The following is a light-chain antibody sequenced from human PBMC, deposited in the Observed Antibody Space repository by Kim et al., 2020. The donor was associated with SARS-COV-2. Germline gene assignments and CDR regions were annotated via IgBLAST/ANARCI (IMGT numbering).Light chain of an antibody. V-gene: IGKV1-9*01. J-gene: IGKJ1*01. CDR3: QQLNSYPWT. Sequence: VSVRDRVHINCRGSRGISSDLALYQREPGRAPKLLIYGASALQNEVPTRFSGSGSGTDFTLAISSLQPENFATYDCQQLNSYPWTFGQGTKVDIK. CDR1: RGISSD. CDR2: GAS.